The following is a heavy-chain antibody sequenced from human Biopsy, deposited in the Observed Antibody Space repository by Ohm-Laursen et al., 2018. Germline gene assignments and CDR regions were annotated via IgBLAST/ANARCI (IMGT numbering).Heavy chain of an antibody. Sequence: ASVKVSCKASGHTLTNPDISWVRQAPGQGLEWLGWINGYSISTNYAPKFQGRIIMTTDTSTSTVYMELRSLRSDETAMYYCTTDRTGRALFDNWGQGSLVTVSS. CDR3: TTDRTGRALFDN. CDR2: INGYSIST. D-gene: IGHD3/OR15-3a*01. J-gene: IGHJ4*02. CDR1: GHTLTNPD. V-gene: IGHV1-18*01.